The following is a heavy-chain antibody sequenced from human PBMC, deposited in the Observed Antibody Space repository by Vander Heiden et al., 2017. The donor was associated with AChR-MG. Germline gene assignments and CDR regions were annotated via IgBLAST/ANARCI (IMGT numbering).Heavy chain of an antibody. CDR3: AREWCSSTSCYNGMEV. V-gene: IGHV3-33*01. J-gene: IGHJ6*02. D-gene: IGHD2-2*02. CDR1: GFTFNSYA. CDR2: IWYDGSKK. Sequence: QVQLVASGGGVVQPGRSLRLSCAASGFTFNSYAMHWVRQAPGKGLEWVAVIWYDGSKKYYADSGKGRFTISRDNSKNTLELQMNSLRAEETAVYYCAREWCSSTSCYNGMEVWGQGTTVTVSS.